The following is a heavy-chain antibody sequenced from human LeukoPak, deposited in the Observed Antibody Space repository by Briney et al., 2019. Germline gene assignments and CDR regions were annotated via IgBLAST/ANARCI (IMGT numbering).Heavy chain of an antibody. J-gene: IGHJ4*02. Sequence: PGGSLRLSCAVSGFTFSSYDMHWVRQAPGKGLEWISYISSSSLSTYYAESVKGRFTISRDNARNSLYLHMNSLRAEDTAMYYCARDSSPTQLWFRGTLDYWGLGVLVTVSS. D-gene: IGHD5-18*01. CDR3: ARDSSPTQLWFRGTLDY. CDR2: ISSSSLST. CDR1: GFTFSSYD. V-gene: IGHV3-48*01.